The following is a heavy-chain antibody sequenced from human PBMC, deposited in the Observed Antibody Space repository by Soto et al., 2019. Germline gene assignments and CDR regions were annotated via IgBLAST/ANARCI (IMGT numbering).Heavy chain of an antibody. D-gene: IGHD1-26*01. Sequence: PSETLSLTVAVYGGPFSCYYWSWIRQPPGKGLEWICEIVHSGSTNYNPSLKSRITISIDTSKKQLSLKLTSMTAADTAVYYRPRDMHAGFTHYFDPWGQGTLVTVSS. CDR1: GGPFSCYY. CDR3: PRDMHAGFTHYFDP. J-gene: IGHJ5*02. CDR2: IVHSGST. V-gene: IGHV4-34*12.